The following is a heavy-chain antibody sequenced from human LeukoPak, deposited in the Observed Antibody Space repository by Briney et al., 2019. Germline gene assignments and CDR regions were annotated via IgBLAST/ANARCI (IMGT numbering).Heavy chain of an antibody. Sequence: GGSLRLSCAASGFTFSDAWMNWVRQAPGKGLEWVSSISSSSSYIYYADSVKGRFTISRDNAKNSLYLQMNSLRAEDTAVYYCAREYSSGWHDAFDIWGQGTMVTVSS. CDR2: ISSSSSYI. CDR1: GFTFSDAW. CDR3: AREYSSGWHDAFDI. V-gene: IGHV3-21*01. J-gene: IGHJ3*02. D-gene: IGHD6-19*01.